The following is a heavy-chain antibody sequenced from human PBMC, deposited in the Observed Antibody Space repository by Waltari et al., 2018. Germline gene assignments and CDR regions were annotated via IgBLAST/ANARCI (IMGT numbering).Heavy chain of an antibody. V-gene: IGHV4-39*07. J-gene: IGHJ4*02. CDR3: ARTTSTMIVAK. Sequence: QLQLQESGPGLVTPSETLYLTCTVSGGSISTSSYYWGGIRQPPGKGLEWIGSIYYSGSTYYNPSLKSRVTISVDTSKNQFSLKLSSVTAADTAVYYCARTTSTMIVAKWGQGTLVTVSS. CDR2: IYYSGST. D-gene: IGHD3-22*01. CDR1: GGSISTSSYY.